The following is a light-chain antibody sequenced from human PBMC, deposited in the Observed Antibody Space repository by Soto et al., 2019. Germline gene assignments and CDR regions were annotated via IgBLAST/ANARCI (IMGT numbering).Light chain of an antibody. CDR2: DVS. CDR1: SSDVSGYDY. CDR3: SSYTSSSTYV. V-gene: IGLV2-14*01. J-gene: IGLJ1*01. Sequence: QSALTQPASVSGSPGQSIAISCTGTSSDVSGYDYVSWYQQHPGKAPKLMIYDVSNRPSGVSNRFSGSKSDNTASLTISGLQAEDEADYYCSSYTSSSTYVFGTGTKLTV.